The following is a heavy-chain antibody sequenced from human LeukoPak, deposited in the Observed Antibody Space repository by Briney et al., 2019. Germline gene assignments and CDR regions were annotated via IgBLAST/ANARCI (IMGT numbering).Heavy chain of an antibody. CDR2: IYPGDSDT. CDR3: TRWESADLSALGY. Sequence: RGESLKISCKGSGYSFTSYWIGWVRHVPGKGLGWMGIIYPGDSDTRYSPSFQGQVTISADKSISTAYLQWSSLKASDTAMYYCTRWESADLSALGYWGQGTLVTVSS. CDR1: GYSFTSYW. J-gene: IGHJ4*02. D-gene: IGHD1-26*01. V-gene: IGHV5-51*01.